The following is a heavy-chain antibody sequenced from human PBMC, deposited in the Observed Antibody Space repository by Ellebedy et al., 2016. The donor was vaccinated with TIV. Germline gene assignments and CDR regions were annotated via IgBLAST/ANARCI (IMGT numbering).Heavy chain of an antibody. D-gene: IGHD2-2*01. CDR2: INPSGGST. Sequence: ASVKVSCKASGYTFTSYYMHWVRQAPGQGFEWMGLINPSGGSTTYAQKFQGRVTMTRDTSTSTVYMELSSLTSEVTAVYYCAREETIVVLPAALDYWGQGTLVTVSS. CDR1: GYTFTSYY. V-gene: IGHV1-46*01. J-gene: IGHJ4*02. CDR3: AREETIVVLPAALDY.